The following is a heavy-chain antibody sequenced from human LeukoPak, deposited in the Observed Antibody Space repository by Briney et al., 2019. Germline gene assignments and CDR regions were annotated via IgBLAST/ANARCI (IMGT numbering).Heavy chain of an antibody. V-gene: IGHV3-13*01. CDR2: IGTAGDT. CDR1: GLTFSSYD. D-gene: IGHD6-13*01. Sequence: GGSLRLSCAASGLTFSSYDMHWVRQATGKGLEWVSAIGTAGDTYYPGSVKGRFTISRENAKNSLYLQMNSLRAGDTAVYYCARDRPYSSWYGDYYYGMDVWGQGTTVTVSS. CDR3: ARDRPYSSWYGDYYYGMDV. J-gene: IGHJ6*02.